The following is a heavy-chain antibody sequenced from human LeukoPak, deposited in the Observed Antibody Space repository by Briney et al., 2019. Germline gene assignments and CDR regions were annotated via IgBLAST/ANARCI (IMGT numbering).Heavy chain of an antibody. CDR1: GFTFSSYA. J-gene: IGHJ4*02. D-gene: IGHD3-10*01. CDR3: SRNQGRPAYGYFDY. V-gene: IGHV3-23*01. CDR2: ICGSGGST. Sequence: VGPLRLSCAASGFTFSSYAMSWVREAPGKRLEMFLAICGSGGSTYYADSVKGRFTISRVNSKNTLYLQLNRFTAEDIALYYCSRNQGRPAYGYFDYWGQGTLV.